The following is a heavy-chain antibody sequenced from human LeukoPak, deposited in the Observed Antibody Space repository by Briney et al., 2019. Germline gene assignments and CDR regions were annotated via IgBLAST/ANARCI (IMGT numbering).Heavy chain of an antibody. CDR2: ISSSRSTT. V-gene: IGHV3-48*01. D-gene: IGHD1-26*01. Sequence: GGSLRLSCAASGFTFSRYSMTWVRQAPGKGLEWISFISSSRSTTYYADSVKGRCTISRDNGKNSMYLQMHSLRAEDTAVYYCVRAEVGTTLKYYYYYMDVWGKGTTVTVS. CDR1: GFTFSRYS. CDR3: VRAEVGTTLKYYYYYMDV. J-gene: IGHJ6*03.